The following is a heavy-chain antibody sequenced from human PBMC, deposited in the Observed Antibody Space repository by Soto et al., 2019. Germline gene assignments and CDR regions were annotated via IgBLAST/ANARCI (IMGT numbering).Heavy chain of an antibody. CDR3: AKDGDVVVVPDASYSFDY. V-gene: IGHV3-23*01. CDR1: GFTFSSYA. CDR2: ISGSGGGT. D-gene: IGHD2-2*01. J-gene: IGHJ4*02. Sequence: GSLRLSCAASGFTFSSYAMSWVRQAPGKGLEWVSAISGSGGGTYYADSVKGRFTISRDNSKNTLYLQMNSLRAEDTAVYYCAKDGDVVVVPDASYSFDYWGQGTLVTVSS.